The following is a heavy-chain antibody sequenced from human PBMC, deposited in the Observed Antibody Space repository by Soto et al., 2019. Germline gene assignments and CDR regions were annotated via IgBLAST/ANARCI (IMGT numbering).Heavy chain of an antibody. CDR1: GYTFTSYD. J-gene: IGHJ5*02. Sequence: ASVKVSCKASGYTFTSYDINWVRQATGQGLEWMGWMNPNSGNTGYAQKFQGRVTMTRNTPISTAYMELSSLRSEDTAVYYCARITTGYSSSWYGPEFDPWGQGTLVTVYS. D-gene: IGHD6-13*01. CDR3: ARITTGYSSSWYGPEFDP. CDR2: MNPNSGNT. V-gene: IGHV1-8*01.